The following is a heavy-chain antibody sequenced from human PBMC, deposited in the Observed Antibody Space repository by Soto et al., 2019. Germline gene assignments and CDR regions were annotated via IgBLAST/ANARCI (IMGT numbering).Heavy chain of an antibody. CDR3: ARDRQYYHFWSGYQNEGPYDMDV. J-gene: IGHJ6*02. D-gene: IGHD3-3*02. CDR1: GGSFSGYY. Sequence: QVQLQQWGAGLLKPSETLSLTCAVYGGSFSGYYWTWIRQAPGKGLEWIGEINHSGGTNYNSSLKSRVTISVNTSKNPFSLMLYSVTAADTAVYYWARDRQYYHFWSGYQNEGPYDMDVWGQGTTVTVSS. CDR2: INHSGGT. V-gene: IGHV4-34*02.